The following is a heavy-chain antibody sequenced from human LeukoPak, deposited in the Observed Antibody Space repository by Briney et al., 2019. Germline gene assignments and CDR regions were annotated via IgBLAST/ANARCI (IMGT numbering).Heavy chain of an antibody. V-gene: IGHV3-7*03. CDR1: GFTFSSYW. CDR2: IKQDGSEK. D-gene: IGHD1-26*01. CDR3: AKGEAGIVGHPGLGI. Sequence: GGSLRLSCAASGFTFSSYWMSWVRQAPGKGLEWVANIKQDGSEKYYVDSVKGRFTISRDNSKNTLYLQMNSLRAEDTAVYYCAKGEAGIVGHPGLGIWGQGTMVTVSS. J-gene: IGHJ3*02.